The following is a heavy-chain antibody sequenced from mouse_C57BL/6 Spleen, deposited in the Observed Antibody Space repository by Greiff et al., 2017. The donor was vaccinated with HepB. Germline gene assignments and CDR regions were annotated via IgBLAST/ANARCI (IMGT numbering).Heavy chain of an antibody. Sequence: EVQLQQSGPELVKPGASVKISCKASGYSFTGYYMNWVKQSPEKSLEWIGEINPSTGGTTYNQKFKAKATLTVDKSSSTAYMQLKSLTSEDSAVYYCARSYDYDGMDYWGQGTSVTVSS. V-gene: IGHV1-42*01. J-gene: IGHJ4*01. D-gene: IGHD6-5*01. CDR3: ARSYDYDGMDY. CDR1: GYSFTGYY. CDR2: INPSTGGT.